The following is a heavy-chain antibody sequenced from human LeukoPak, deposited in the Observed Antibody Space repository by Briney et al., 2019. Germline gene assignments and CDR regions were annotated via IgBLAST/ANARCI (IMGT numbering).Heavy chain of an antibody. CDR3: AKDLIAVARTYYFDY. Sequence: PGGSLRLSCVASGFSFSDVWMTWVRRAPGKGLEWVSGISDSGGSTYYADSVKGRFTISRDNSKNTLYLQMNGLRAEDTAVYYCAKDLIAVARTYYFDYWGQGTLVTVSS. D-gene: IGHD6-19*01. V-gene: IGHV3-23*01. J-gene: IGHJ4*02. CDR2: ISDSGGST. CDR1: GFSFSDVW.